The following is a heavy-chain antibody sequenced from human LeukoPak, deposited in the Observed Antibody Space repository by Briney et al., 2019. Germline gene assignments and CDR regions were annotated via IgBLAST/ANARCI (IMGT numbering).Heavy chain of an antibody. CDR1: GFTFSSYG. V-gene: IGHV3-30*03. J-gene: IGHJ3*02. CDR3: ARTNWDAFDI. CDR2: ISYDGSNK. D-gene: IGHD1-1*01. Sequence: PGGSLRLSCAASGFTFSSYGMHWVRQAPGKGLEWVAVISYDGSNKYYADSVKGRFTISRDNSKNTLYLQMNSLRAEDTAVYYCARTNWDAFDIWGQGTMVTVSS.